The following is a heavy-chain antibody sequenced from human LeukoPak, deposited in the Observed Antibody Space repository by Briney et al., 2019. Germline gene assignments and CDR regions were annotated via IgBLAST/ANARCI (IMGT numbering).Heavy chain of an antibody. Sequence: GGSLRLSCAASGFTVNRTYMSWVRQAPGRGLEWVSVIYSGGATYYSDSVKGRFTISRDNSKNTLYLQMNSLRAEDTAVYYCAKDMGGSGSPGLGMDVWGQGTTVTVSS. CDR1: GFTVNRTY. J-gene: IGHJ6*02. D-gene: IGHD3-10*01. V-gene: IGHV3-66*01. CDR2: IYSGGAT. CDR3: AKDMGGSGSPGLGMDV.